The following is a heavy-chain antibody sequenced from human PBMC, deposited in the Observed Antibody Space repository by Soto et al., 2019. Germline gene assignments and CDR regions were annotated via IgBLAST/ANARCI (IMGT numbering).Heavy chain of an antibody. D-gene: IGHD1-7*01. CDR2: IIPIFGTA. CDR1: GGTFSSYA. V-gene: IGHV1-69*12. Sequence: QVQLVQSGAEVKKPGSSVKVSCKASGGTFSSYAISWVRQAPGQGLEWMGGIIPIFGTANYAQKFQGRVTIXXDXSTXPAYMELSSLRSGDTAVYYCASLRELTGMDWYFDLWGRGTLVTVSS. J-gene: IGHJ2*01. CDR3: ASLRELTGMDWYFDL.